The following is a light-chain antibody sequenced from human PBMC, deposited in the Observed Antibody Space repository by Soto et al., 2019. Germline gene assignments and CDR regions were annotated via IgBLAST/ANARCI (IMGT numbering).Light chain of an antibody. CDR3: QQSYSTLAFT. J-gene: IGKJ3*01. CDR2: YAS. CDR1: QSISRY. Sequence: DIQMTQSPSSLSASVGDRVTITCRASQSISRYLNWYQQKPGKAPKLLIYYASSLQSGVPSRFSGSGSGTDFTLTISSLQPEDVATYYCQQSYSTLAFTFGPGTTVDIK. V-gene: IGKV1-39*01.